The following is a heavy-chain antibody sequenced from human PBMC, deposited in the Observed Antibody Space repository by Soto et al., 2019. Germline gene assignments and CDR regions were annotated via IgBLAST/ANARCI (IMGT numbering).Heavy chain of an antibody. D-gene: IGHD6-13*01. V-gene: IGHV1-69*13. J-gene: IGHJ3*02. Sequence: SVKVSCKASGGTFSSYAISWVRQAPGQGLEWMGGIIPIFGTANYAQKFQGRVTITADESTSTAYMELSSLRSEDTAVYYCARDRIAADKRAFDIWGQGTMVTVTS. CDR2: IIPIFGTA. CDR3: ARDRIAADKRAFDI. CDR1: GGTFSSYA.